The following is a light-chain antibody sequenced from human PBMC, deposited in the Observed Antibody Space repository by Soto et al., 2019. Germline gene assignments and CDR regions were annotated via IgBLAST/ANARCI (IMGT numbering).Light chain of an antibody. Sequence: DIQMTQSPSTLSASVGDRVTITCRASQSIGNWLAWYQQKPGKAPKLLIYKASSLDTGVPSRFSGSGSGTDFILTISSLQPDDFATYYCQHYHNCSPEYTFGQGTKLEI. CDR2: KAS. V-gene: IGKV1-5*03. CDR3: QHYHNCSPEYT. J-gene: IGKJ2*01. CDR1: QSIGNW.